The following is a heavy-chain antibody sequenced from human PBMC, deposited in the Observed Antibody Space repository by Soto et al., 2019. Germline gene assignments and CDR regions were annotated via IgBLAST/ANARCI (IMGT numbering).Heavy chain of an antibody. Sequence: QPGGSLRLSCAASGFTFSSYGMHWVRQAPGKGLEWVAVISYDGSNKYYADSVKGRFTISRDNSKNTLYLQMNSLRAEDTAVYYCAKALGPYGDYYYGMDVWGQGTTVTVSS. CDR3: AKALGPYGDYYYGMDV. CDR2: ISYDGSNK. CDR1: GFTFSSYG. J-gene: IGHJ6*02. V-gene: IGHV3-30*18. D-gene: IGHD4-17*01.